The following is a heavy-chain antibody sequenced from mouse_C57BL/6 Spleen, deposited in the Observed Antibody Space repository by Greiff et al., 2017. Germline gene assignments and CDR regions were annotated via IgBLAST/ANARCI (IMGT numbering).Heavy chain of an antibody. CDR2: IDPSDSYT. J-gene: IGHJ2*01. CDR3: ARRYGNYPYYFDY. Sequence: QVQLKQPGAELVMPGASVKLSCKASGYTFTSYWMHWVKQRPGQGLEWIGEIDPSDSYTNYNQKFKGKSTLTVDKSSSTAYMQLSSLTSEDSAVYYCARRYGNYPYYFDYWGQGTTLTVSS. CDR1: GYTFTSYW. V-gene: IGHV1-69*01. D-gene: IGHD2-10*02.